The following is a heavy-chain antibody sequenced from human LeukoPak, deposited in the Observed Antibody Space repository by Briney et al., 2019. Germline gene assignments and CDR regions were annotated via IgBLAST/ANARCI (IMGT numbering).Heavy chain of an antibody. CDR2: INHSGST. J-gene: IGHJ4*02. D-gene: IGHD3-3*01. CDR1: GGSFSGYY. CDR3: ARGPNDFWSGYYSHYFDY. V-gene: IGHV4-34*01. Sequence: PSETLSLTCAVYGGSFSGYYWSWIRQPPGKGLEWIGEINHSGSTNYNPSLKSLVTISVDTSKNQFSLKLSSVTAADTAVYYCARGPNDFWSGYYSHYFDYWGQGTLVTVSS.